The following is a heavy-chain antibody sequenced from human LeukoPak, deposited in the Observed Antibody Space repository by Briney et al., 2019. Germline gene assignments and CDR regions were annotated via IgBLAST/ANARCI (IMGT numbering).Heavy chain of an antibody. D-gene: IGHD3-22*01. CDR3: ARARNYYDSSGFYYEGDAFDI. V-gene: IGHV4-59*01. CDR1: GGSFSDSW. J-gene: IGHJ3*02. CDR2: IYYSRST. Sequence: PSETLSLTCAVYGGSFSDSWWSWIRQTPQKGLEWIGYIYYSRSTNYNPSLKSRVTISVDTSKNQFSLKLSSVTAADTAVYYCARARNYYDSSGFYYEGDAFDIWGQGTMVTVSS.